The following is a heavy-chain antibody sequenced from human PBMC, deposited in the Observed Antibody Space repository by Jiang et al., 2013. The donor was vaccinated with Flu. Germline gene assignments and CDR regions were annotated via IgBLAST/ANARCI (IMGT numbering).Heavy chain of an antibody. Sequence: KPSETLSLTCAVYGGSFRGYYWSWIRQPPGKGLEWIGEIDHRGSTNYNPSLKSRVTISVDTSKNQFSLKMSSATADTAVYYCAREVAAARGAFDIWGQGTMVTVSS. D-gene: IGHD6-13*01. J-gene: IGHJ3*02. CDR1: GGSFRGYY. CDR3: AREVAAARGAFDI. CDR2: IDHRGST. V-gene: IGHV4-34*01.